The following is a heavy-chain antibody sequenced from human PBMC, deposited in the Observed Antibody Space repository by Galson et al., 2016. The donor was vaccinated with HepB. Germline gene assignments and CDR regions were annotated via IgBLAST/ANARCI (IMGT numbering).Heavy chain of an antibody. Sequence: SLRLSCAAFGFIFSVYNMNWARQAPGKGLEWIAWITSSSDTMYYADSVKGRFTISRDNAKNSLYLEMNSLRDEDTAVYYWARDDYFRLGYWGQGTLVTVSS. CDR3: ARDDYFRLGY. V-gene: IGHV3-48*02. CDR1: GFIFSVYN. J-gene: IGHJ4*02. D-gene: IGHD3-16*01. CDR2: ITSSSDTM.